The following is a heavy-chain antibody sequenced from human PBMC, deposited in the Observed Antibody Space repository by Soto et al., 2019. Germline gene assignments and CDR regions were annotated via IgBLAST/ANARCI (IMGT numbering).Heavy chain of an antibody. CDR1: GFTVSSHY. D-gene: IGHD5-12*01. CDR3: ARGLYSGWHYFDY. CDR2: IYSGGST. Sequence: PGGSMRLSCAASGFTVSSHYMSWVRQAPGKGLEWVSVIYSGGSTYYADSVKGRFTISRDNSKNTLYLQMNSLRAEDTAVYYCARGLYSGWHYFDYWGQGTLVTVSS. J-gene: IGHJ4*02. V-gene: IGHV3-66*01.